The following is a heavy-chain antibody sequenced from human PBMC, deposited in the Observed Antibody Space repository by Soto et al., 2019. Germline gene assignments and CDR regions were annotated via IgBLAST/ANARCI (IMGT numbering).Heavy chain of an antibody. CDR2: IYPGDSDT. CDR1: VYIFTNFW. CDR3: AVVSRLDSHSAFGG. V-gene: IGHV5-51*01. Sequence: PGASLKISCKGSVYIFTNFWIAWVRQMPGKALEWMGMIYPGDSDTKYSPSFQGQVTISAAKSINTAYLQWTSLKASDTAMYYCAVVSRLDSHSAFGGWGQGILVTVYS. J-gene: IGHJ4*02. D-gene: IGHD3-16*01.